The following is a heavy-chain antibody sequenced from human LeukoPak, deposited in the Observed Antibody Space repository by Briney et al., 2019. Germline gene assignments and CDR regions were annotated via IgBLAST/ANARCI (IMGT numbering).Heavy chain of an antibody. J-gene: IGHJ4*02. V-gene: IGHV3-21*01. CDR2: ISSSSSYI. CDR1: GFTFSSYS. Sequence: PGGSLRLSCAASGFTFSSYSKNWVRQAPGKGLEWVSSISSSSSYIYYADSVKGRFTISRDNAKNSLYLQMNSLRAEDTAVYYCAREHYGDFSHFDYWGQGTLVTVSS. CDR3: AREHYGDFSHFDY. D-gene: IGHD4-17*01.